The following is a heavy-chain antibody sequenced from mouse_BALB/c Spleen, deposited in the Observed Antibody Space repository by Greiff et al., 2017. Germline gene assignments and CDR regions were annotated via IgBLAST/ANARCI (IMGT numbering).Heavy chain of an antibody. CDR1: GFNIKDTY. D-gene: IGHD4-1*01. Sequence: EVKLQESGAELVKPGASVKLSCTASGFNIKDTYMHWVKRRPEQGLEWIGRFDPANGNTKYDPKFQGKAPITADTSSNTAYLQLSSLTSEDTAVYYCARWDWGGFAYWGQGTLVTVTA. V-gene: IGHV14-3*02. J-gene: IGHJ3*01. CDR2: FDPANGNT. CDR3: ARWDWGGFAY.